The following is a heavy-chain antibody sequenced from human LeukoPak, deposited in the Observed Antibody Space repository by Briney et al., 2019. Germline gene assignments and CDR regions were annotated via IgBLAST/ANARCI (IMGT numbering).Heavy chain of an antibody. J-gene: IGHJ5*02. Sequence: SETLSLTCTVSGGSISSYYWSWIRQPPGKGLEWIGCIYYTRTTNYNPSLQRRVTISVDTSKNQFSLKLSSVTAADTAVYYCAREFSDYDILTGYYRNNWFDPWGQGTLVTVSS. CDR1: GGSISSYY. CDR3: AREFSDYDILTGYYRNNWFDP. V-gene: IGHV4-59*01. CDR2: IYYTRTT. D-gene: IGHD3-9*01.